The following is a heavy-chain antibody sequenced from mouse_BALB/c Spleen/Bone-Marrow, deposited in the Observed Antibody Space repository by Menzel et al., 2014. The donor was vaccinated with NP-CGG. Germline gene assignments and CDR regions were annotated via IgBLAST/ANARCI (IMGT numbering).Heavy chain of an antibody. CDR1: GFTFTDYY. CDR2: IRNKANGYTT. CDR3: ARDMGLLRFDY. Sequence: EVKLVESGGGLVQPGGSLTLSCATSGFTFTDYYMSWVRQPPGKALEWLAFIRNKANGYTTEYSASVKGRFTISRDNSKSILYLQMNTLRAEDSATYYCARDMGLLRFDYWGHGTTLTVSS. V-gene: IGHV7-3*02. J-gene: IGHJ2*01. D-gene: IGHD1-1*01.